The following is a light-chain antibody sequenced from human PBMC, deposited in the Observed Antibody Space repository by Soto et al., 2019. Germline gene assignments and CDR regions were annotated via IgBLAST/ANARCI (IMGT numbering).Light chain of an antibody. CDR1: QDINNY. V-gene: IGKV1-39*01. CDR2: AAS. Sequence: IQMTQSPSSLSASVGDRVTITCRASQDINNYLNWYQQQPGKGHRLLIYAASNLQRGVPSRFRGSGSGTDFTLTVSSLQPEDFATYYCQQSYTFPETFGQGTKVEIK. J-gene: IGKJ1*01. CDR3: QQSYTFPET.